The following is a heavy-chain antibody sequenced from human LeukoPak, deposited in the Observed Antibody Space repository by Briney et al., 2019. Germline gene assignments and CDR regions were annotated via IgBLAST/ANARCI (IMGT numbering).Heavy chain of an antibody. D-gene: IGHD1-1*01. CDR1: GFTFSNYW. V-gene: IGHV3-7*01. CDR3: ATNSGKRFDY. J-gene: IGHJ4*02. CDR2: INQVGSQT. Sequence: GGSLRLSCAASGFTFSNYWMGWVRQTPGEGLEYLANINQVGSQTYYMDSVKGRFTISRDNAKNSLYLQMNSLRAEDTAVYYCATNSGKRFDYWGQGTLVTVSS.